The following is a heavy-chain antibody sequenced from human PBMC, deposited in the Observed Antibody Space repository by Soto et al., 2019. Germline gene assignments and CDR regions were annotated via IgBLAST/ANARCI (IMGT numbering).Heavy chain of an antibody. Sequence: PSETLSLTCTVSGGSISSYYWSWIRQPPGRGLEWIGYIYYSGSTNYNPSLKSRFTISVDTSKNQFSLKLSSVTAADTAVYYCARVWFLVDFDIWGQGTMVTVSS. CDR1: GGSISSYY. CDR2: IYYSGST. V-gene: IGHV4-59*01. D-gene: IGHD3-10*01. CDR3: ARVWFLVDFDI. J-gene: IGHJ3*02.